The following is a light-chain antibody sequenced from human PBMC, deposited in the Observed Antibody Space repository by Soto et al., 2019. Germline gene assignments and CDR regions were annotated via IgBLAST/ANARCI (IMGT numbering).Light chain of an antibody. CDR1: QSVGKN. CDR3: QHYNNWPRLT. Sequence: EIVMTQSPATLSVSPEERATLSCRDSQSVGKNLAWYQQKPGQAPRLLMYGASTRATGVPNRVSGSGSGTESTLTISSLQSEDVAIYCCQHYNNWPRLTFGGGTNVEIK. V-gene: IGKV3-15*01. CDR2: GAS. J-gene: IGKJ4*01.